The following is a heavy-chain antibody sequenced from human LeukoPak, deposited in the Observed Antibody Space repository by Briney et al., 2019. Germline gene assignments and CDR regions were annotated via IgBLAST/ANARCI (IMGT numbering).Heavy chain of an antibody. J-gene: IGHJ3*02. V-gene: IGHV3-23*01. CDR2: ISGSGGST. D-gene: IGHD3-22*01. CDR1: GFTFSSYA. Sequence: GGSLRLSCAASGFTFSSYAISWVRQAPGKGLEWVAAISGSGGSTYYADSVKGRLTISSDNSKNTPYLQMNSLRADDTAVYYCAKDYYYDSSGDAFDIWGQGTMVTVSS. CDR3: AKDYYYDSSGDAFDI.